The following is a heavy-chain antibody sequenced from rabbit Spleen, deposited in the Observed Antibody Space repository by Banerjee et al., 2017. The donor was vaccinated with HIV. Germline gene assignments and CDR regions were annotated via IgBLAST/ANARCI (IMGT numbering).Heavy chain of an antibody. CDR1: GFTLSSYY. J-gene: IGHJ6*01. D-gene: IGHD8-1*01. Sequence: QLEESAGGLVQPGGSLKLSCKASGFTLSSYYMNWVRQVPGKGLEWIGYIDPIFGITYYANWVNGRFSISRENAQNTVFLQMTSLTAADTATYFCTRDGAGGSYFALWGQGTLVTVS. CDR2: IDPIFGIT. V-gene: IGHV1S7*01. CDR3: TRDGAGGSYFAL.